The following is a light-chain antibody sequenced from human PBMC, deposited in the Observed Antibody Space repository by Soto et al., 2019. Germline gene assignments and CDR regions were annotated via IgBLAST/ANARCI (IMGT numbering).Light chain of an antibody. V-gene: IGLV1-40*01. J-gene: IGLJ1*01. CDR1: SSNIGAGYD. Sequence: QSALTQPPSVSGAPGQRVTISCTGSSSNIGAGYDVHWYQQLPGTAPKLLIYGNSNRPSGVPDRFSGSKSGTSASLAITGLQAEDEADYYCQSTGVFGTGTKVTGL. CDR3: QSTGV. CDR2: GNS.